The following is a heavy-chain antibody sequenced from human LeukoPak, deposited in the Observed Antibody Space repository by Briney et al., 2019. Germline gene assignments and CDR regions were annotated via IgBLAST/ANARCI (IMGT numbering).Heavy chain of an antibody. CDR3: ASPFLGYCSGGSCPKTYYYYGMDV. V-gene: IGHV4-39*01. CDR2: IYYSGST. Sequence: SETLSLTCTVSGGSISSSSYYWGWLRQPPGTGLEWIGSIYYSGSTYYNPSLKSRVTISVDTSKNQFSLKLSSVTAADTAVYYCASPFLGYCSGGSCPKTYYYYGMDVWGQGTTVTVSS. D-gene: IGHD2-15*01. CDR1: GGSISSSSYY. J-gene: IGHJ6*02.